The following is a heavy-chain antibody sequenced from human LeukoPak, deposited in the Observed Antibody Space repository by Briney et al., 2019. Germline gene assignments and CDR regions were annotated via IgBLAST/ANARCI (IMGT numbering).Heavy chain of an antibody. CDR2: ISGSGGST. CDR3: ARLIAAAGTYYFDY. V-gene: IGHV3-23*01. J-gene: IGHJ4*02. Sequence: PGGSLRLSCAASGFTFSSYAMSLVRQAPGKGLEWVSAISGSGGSTYYADSVKGRFTISRDNSKNTLYLQMNSLRAEDTAVYYCARLIAAAGTYYFDYWGQGTLVTVSS. D-gene: IGHD6-13*01. CDR1: GFTFSSYA.